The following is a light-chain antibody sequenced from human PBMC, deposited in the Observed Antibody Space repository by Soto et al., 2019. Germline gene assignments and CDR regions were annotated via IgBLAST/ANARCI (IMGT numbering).Light chain of an antibody. CDR1: QSVTSY. CDR3: LQRSNWPFT. V-gene: IGKV3-11*01. CDR2: DAS. Sequence: DIVLTQSPATLSLSPGESATLSCRASQSVTSYLAWFQQKPGQAPRLLIYDASNTATGIPARFSGSGSGTGFTLTISSLEPADFDVSYCLQRSNWPFTFGGGTRVQIK. J-gene: IGKJ4*01.